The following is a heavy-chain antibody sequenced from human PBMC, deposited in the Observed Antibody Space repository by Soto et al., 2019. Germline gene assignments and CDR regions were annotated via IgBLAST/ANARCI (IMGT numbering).Heavy chain of an antibody. J-gene: IGHJ3*01. Sequence: EVQLVESGGDLVQPGGSLRLFCAASGFIFTDHYMDWVRQAPGKGLEWVARISHKRRDYTTEYAASVRGRFTISRDDSQNSVHLQMNSLKIEDTAIYYCARASADSRYYNYFSSWGQGTTVTVSS. CDR3: ARASADSRYYNYFSS. CDR2: ISHKRRDYTT. D-gene: IGHD3-10*01. V-gene: IGHV3-72*01. CDR1: GFIFTDHY.